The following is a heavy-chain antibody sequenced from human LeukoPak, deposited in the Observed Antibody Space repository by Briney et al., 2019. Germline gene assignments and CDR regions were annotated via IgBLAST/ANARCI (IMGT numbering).Heavy chain of an antibody. CDR2: IYYSGST. D-gene: IGHD3-10*02. V-gene: IGHV4-39*01. Sequence: SETLSLTCTVSGGSISSSSYYWGWIRQPPGKGLEWIGSIYYSGSTYYNPSLKSRVTISVDTSKNQFSLKLSSVTAADTAVYYCARGIVATMFGSTNWFDPWGQGTLVTVSS. J-gene: IGHJ5*02. CDR3: ARGIVATMFGSTNWFDP. CDR1: GGSISSSSYY.